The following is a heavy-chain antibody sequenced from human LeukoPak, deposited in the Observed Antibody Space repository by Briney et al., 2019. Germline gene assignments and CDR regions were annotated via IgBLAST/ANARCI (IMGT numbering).Heavy chain of an antibody. CDR1: GFTFSSYA. D-gene: IGHD6-19*01. J-gene: IGHJ4*02. CDR2: ISSSGSTI. Sequence: GGSLRLSCAASGFTFSSYAMSWVRQAPGKGLEWVSYISSSGSTIYYADSVKGRFTTSRDNAKNSLYLQMNSLRAEDTAVYYCARIIPYSSGCGYWGQGTLVTVSS. V-gene: IGHV3-48*04. CDR3: ARIIPYSSGCGY.